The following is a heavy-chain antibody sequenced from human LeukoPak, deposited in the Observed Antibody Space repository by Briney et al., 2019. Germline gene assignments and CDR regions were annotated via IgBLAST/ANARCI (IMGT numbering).Heavy chain of an antibody. CDR1: GFTVSKNY. CDR3: ARGFATAYNFGDFDY. V-gene: IGHV3-53*01. CDR2: FHTGGET. Sequence: GGSLRLSCAASGFTVSKNYMIWVRQAPGKGLEWVSLFHTGGETEYADSVKGRFTMSRDTSQNTVSLHMNSLRAEDTAVYYCARGFATAYNFGDFDYWGQGTLVTVSS. D-gene: IGHD5-24*01. J-gene: IGHJ4*02.